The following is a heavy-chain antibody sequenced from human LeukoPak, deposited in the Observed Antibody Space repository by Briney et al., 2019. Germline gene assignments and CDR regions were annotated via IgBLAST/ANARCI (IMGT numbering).Heavy chain of an antibody. V-gene: IGHV3-74*01. CDR1: GFTFNIYW. Sequence: PGESLRLSCAASGFTFNIYWMQWVRQAPGKGLEWVSRISPDGTTTTYADSVKGRFTISRDNAKSTVYLQMNSLRAEDTALYYCARLTLMVAPDYWGQGTLVTVSS. J-gene: IGHJ4*02. D-gene: IGHD2-8*01. CDR3: ARLTLMVAPDY. CDR2: ISPDGTTT.